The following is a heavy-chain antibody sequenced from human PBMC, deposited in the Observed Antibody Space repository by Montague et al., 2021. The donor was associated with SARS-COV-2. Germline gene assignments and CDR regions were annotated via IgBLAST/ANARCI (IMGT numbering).Heavy chain of an antibody. CDR1: GFSLSTSGVG. J-gene: IGHJ3*02. CDR3: AHRKPTYYDILTGYYNAFDI. V-gene: IGHV2-5*02. CDR2: IYWDDDK. D-gene: IGHD3-9*01. Sequence: PAPVKPTQTLTLTCTFSGFSLSTSGVGVGWIRQPPGKALEWLALIYWDDDKRYSPSLKSRLTITKDTSKNQVVLTMTNMDPVDTATYYCAHRKPTYYDILTGYYNAFDIWGQGTMVTVSS.